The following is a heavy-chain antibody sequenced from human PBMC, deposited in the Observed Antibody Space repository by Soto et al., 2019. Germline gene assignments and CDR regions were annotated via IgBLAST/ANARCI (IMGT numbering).Heavy chain of an antibody. Sequence: SETLSLTCAVYGGSFSGHSWTWIRQSPGKGLEWIGDINHSESTYYNPSLWSRVTISVDTSQNQISLSLGSVTAADTAVYYCARARGSRNRNAFNIWGNGTMVTVS. CDR2: INHSEST. V-gene: IGHV4-34*01. D-gene: IGHD3-10*01. CDR3: ARARGSRNRNAFNI. CDR1: GGSFSGHS. J-gene: IGHJ3*02.